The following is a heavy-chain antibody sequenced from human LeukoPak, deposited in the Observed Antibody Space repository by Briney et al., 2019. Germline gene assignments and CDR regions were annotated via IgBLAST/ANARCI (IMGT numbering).Heavy chain of an antibody. CDR3: ARDLSGPADY. J-gene: IGHJ4*02. CDR1: GYTFTSYG. Sequence: SVKVSCTASGYTFTSYGISWVRQAPGQGLEWMGRIIPILGIANYAQKFQGRVTITADKSTSTAYMELSSLRSEDTAVYYCARDLSGPADYWGQGTLVTVSS. V-gene: IGHV1-69*04. CDR2: IIPILGIA.